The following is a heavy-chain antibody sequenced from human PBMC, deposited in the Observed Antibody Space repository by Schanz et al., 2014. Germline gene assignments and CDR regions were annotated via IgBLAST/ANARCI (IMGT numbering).Heavy chain of an antibody. D-gene: IGHD3-10*01. J-gene: IGHJ4*02. Sequence: DVQLVESGGGLVQPGGSLRLSCAASGFNFRSYPMSWVRQAPGKGLEWVSAISASGGSTYYADSVKGRFTISRDNSKNTLYVQLNSLRAEDTAVYYCAKDPYGSGNHYTYWGRGALVSVSS. CDR1: GFNFRSYP. CDR2: ISASGGST. V-gene: IGHV3-23*04. CDR3: AKDPYGSGNHYTY.